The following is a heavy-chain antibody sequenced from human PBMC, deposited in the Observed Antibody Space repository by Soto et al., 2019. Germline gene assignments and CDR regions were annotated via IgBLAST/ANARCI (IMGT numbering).Heavy chain of an antibody. Sequence: PSETLSLTCAVYGGSFSGYYWSWIRQPPGKGLEWIGEINHSGSTNYNPSLKSRVTISVDTSKNQFSLKLSSVTAADTAVYYCARGLSRDIVVVVAATGNWFDPWGQGTRVTVSS. D-gene: IGHD2-15*01. CDR3: ARGLSRDIVVVVAATGNWFDP. CDR2: INHSGST. V-gene: IGHV4-34*01. J-gene: IGHJ5*02. CDR1: GGSFSGYY.